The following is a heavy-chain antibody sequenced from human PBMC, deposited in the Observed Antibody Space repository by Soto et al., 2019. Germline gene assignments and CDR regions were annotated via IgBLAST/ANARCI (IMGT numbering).Heavy chain of an antibody. Sequence: HPGGSLRLSCAASGFTFSSYAMGWVRQGPGKGLEWVAVVSIGGSTHYADSVRGRFTISRDNSKNTLSLQMNSLTAEDTAAYFCAKRRGAGGHFDYWGQGALVTSPQ. V-gene: IGHV3-23*01. CDR2: VSIGGST. CDR3: AKRRGAGGHFDY. D-gene: IGHD2-15*01. J-gene: IGHJ4*02. CDR1: GFTFSSYA.